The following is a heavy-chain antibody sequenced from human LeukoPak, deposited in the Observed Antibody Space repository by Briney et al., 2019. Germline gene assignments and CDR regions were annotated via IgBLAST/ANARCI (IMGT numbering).Heavy chain of an antibody. Sequence: PSETLSLTCTVSGVSISSSSYYWGWIRQPPGKGLEWIGSIYYSGSTHYNPSLKSRVTISADTSKNNFSLRLTSVTAADTAVYYCARLPLAYYYYMDVWGKGTTITISS. CDR1: GVSISSSSYY. CDR3: ARLPLAYYYYMDV. D-gene: IGHD2-15*01. J-gene: IGHJ6*03. CDR2: IYYSGST. V-gene: IGHV4-39*02.